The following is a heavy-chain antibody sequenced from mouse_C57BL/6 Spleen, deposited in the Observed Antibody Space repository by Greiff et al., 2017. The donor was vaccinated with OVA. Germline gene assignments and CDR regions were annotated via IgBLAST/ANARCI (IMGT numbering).Heavy chain of an antibody. Sequence: VKLQESGPELVKPGASVKLSCKASGYTFTSYDINWVKQRPGQGLEWIGWIDPRDGSTKYNEKFKGKATLTVDTSSSTAYMELHSLTSEDSAVYFCARSRGNFYAMDYWGQGTSVTVSS. J-gene: IGHJ4*01. D-gene: IGHD2-1*01. CDR2: IDPRDGST. CDR3: ARSRGNFYAMDY. CDR1: GYTFTSYD. V-gene: IGHV1-85*01.